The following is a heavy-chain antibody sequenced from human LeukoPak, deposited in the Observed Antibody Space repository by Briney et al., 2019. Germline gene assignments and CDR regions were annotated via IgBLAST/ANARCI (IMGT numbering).Heavy chain of an antibody. CDR1: GYTFTSYG. V-gene: IGHV1-18*01. Sequence: ASVKVSCKASGYTFTSYGISWVRRAPGQGLEWMGWISAYNGNTNYAQKLQGRVTMTTDTSTSTAYMELRSLRSDDTAVYYCASGYYDYVWGSYRPDYWGQGTLVTVSS. J-gene: IGHJ4*02. CDR2: ISAYNGNT. CDR3: ASGYYDYVWGSYRPDY. D-gene: IGHD3-16*02.